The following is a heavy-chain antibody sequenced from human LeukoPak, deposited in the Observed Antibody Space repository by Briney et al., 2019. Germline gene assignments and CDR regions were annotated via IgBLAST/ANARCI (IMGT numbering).Heavy chain of an antibody. J-gene: IGHJ4*02. CDR1: GFTFSSYA. CDR2: ISGSGGST. CDR3: AKDMSIVVVPAALPYYFDY. V-gene: IGHV3-23*01. D-gene: IGHD2-2*02. Sequence: PGGSLRLSCAASGFTFSSYAFSWVRQPPGKGLEWVSLISGSGGSTYYADSVKGRFTISRDNSKNTLYLQMNSLRAEDTAVYYCAKDMSIVVVPAALPYYFDYWGQGTLVTVSS.